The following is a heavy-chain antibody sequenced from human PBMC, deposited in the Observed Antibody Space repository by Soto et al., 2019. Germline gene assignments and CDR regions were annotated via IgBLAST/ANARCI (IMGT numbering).Heavy chain of an antibody. CDR2: MYPNSGNT. V-gene: IGHV1-8*01. D-gene: IGHD6-19*01. J-gene: IGHJ5*02. Sequence: ASVKVSRKASGYTFTSYDINWVRQATGQGLEWMGWMYPNSGNTGYAQKFQGRVTMTRNTSISTAYMELSSLRSEDTAVYYCARGIYSSGWYNWFDPWGQGTLVTVSS. CDR1: GYTFTSYD. CDR3: ARGIYSSGWYNWFDP.